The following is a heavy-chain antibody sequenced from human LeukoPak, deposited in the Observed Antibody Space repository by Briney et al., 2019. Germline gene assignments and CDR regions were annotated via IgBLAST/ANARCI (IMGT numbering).Heavy chain of an antibody. Sequence: PGGSLRLSCAASGFIFSNYGMHWVRQAPGKGLEWVAVIAYDGSNKYYADSVKGRFTISRDNSKNTLYLQMNSLRAEDTAVYYCAKVPMDAGWLVLDCWGQGTLVTVSS. V-gene: IGHV3-30*18. J-gene: IGHJ4*02. CDR2: IAYDGSNK. CDR3: AKVPMDAGWLVLDC. D-gene: IGHD6-19*01. CDR1: GFIFSNYG.